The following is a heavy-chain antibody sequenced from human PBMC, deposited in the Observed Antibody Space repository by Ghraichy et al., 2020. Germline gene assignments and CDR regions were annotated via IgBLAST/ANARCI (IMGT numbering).Heavy chain of an antibody. V-gene: IGHV1-3*01. CDR1: GYTFTSYA. CDR3: ARDEGPYYDFWSGTLPGGY. CDR2: INAGNGNT. D-gene: IGHD3-3*01. J-gene: IGHJ4*02. Sequence: ASVKVSCKASGYTFTSYAMHWVRQAPGQRLEWMGWINAGNGNTKYSQKFQGRVTITRDTSASTAYMELSSLRYEDTAVYYCARDEGPYYDFWSGTLPGGYWGQGTLVTVSS.